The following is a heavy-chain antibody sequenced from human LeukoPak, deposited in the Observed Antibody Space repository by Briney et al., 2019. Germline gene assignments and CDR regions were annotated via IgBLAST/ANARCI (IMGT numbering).Heavy chain of an antibody. Sequence: SETLSLTCTVSGGSISSSSYYWGWIRQPPGKGLEWIGSIYYSGSTYYNPSLKSRVTMSVDTSKNQFSLKLSSVTAADTAVYYCARDEGVLYGMDVWGQGTTVTVSS. CDR3: ARDEGVLYGMDV. D-gene: IGHD2-8*01. J-gene: IGHJ6*02. V-gene: IGHV4-39*07. CDR1: GGSISSSSYY. CDR2: IYYSGST.